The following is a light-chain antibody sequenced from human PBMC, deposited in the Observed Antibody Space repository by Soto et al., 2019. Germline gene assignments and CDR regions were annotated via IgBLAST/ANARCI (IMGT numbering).Light chain of an antibody. CDR3: QNYNSPPWT. J-gene: IGKJ1*01. Sequence: DIQMTQSPSTLSASIGDRVTITCRASQSIDSWLAWYQQKPGKAPKLLIYKASTLEGGVPSRFSGSGSGTEFPPPICSLQPDDFSTYYCQNYNSPPWTFGQGTKVEIK. CDR2: KAS. CDR1: QSIDSW. V-gene: IGKV1-5*03.